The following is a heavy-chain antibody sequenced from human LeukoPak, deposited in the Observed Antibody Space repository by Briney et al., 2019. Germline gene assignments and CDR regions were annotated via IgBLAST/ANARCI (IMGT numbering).Heavy chain of an antibody. Sequence: GGSLRLSCAASGFTFSSYAMHWVRQAPGKGLEYVSAISSNGGSTYYANSVKGRFTISRDNSKNTLYLQMGSLRAEDMAVYYCARDISAAAVPTGFDPWGQGTLVTVSS. V-gene: IGHV3-64*01. CDR3: ARDISAAAVPTGFDP. CDR2: ISSNGGST. CDR1: GFTFSSYA. J-gene: IGHJ5*02. D-gene: IGHD6-13*01.